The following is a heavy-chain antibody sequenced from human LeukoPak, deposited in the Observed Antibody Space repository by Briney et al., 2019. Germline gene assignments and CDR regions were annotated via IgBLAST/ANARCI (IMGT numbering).Heavy chain of an antibody. CDR3: ARVGARRGYGSGSYPVY. Sequence: ASVKVSCKASGYTFTGYYMHWVRQAPGQGLEWMGWINPNSGGTNYAQKFQGRVTMTRDTSISTAYMELSRLRSDDTAVYYCARVGARRGYGSGSYPVYWGQGTLVTVSS. D-gene: IGHD3-10*01. J-gene: IGHJ4*02. V-gene: IGHV1-2*02. CDR1: GYTFTGYY. CDR2: INPNSGGT.